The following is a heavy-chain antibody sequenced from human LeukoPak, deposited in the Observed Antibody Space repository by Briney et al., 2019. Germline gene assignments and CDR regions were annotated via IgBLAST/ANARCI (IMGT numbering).Heavy chain of an antibody. Sequence: GRSLRFSCAASGFTFSNYGMHWVRQVPGKGLEWVAAIWFDGIRKYYADSVKGRLTISRDNSKNTLYLQMNSLRAEDTAVYYCARDLEDSSPFGAFDMWGQGTMVTVSS. CDR3: ARDLEDSSPFGAFDM. J-gene: IGHJ3*02. CDR1: GFTFSNYG. V-gene: IGHV3-33*01. CDR2: IWFDGIRK. D-gene: IGHD3-22*01.